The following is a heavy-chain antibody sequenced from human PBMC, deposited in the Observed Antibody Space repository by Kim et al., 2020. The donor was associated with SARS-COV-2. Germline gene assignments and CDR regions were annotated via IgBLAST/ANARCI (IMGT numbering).Heavy chain of an antibody. D-gene: IGHD6-13*01. V-gene: IGHV1-3*01. Sequence: ASVKVSCKASGYTFTSYAMHWVRQAPGQRLEWMGWINAGNGNTKYSQKFQGRVTITRDTSASTAYMELSSLRSEDTAVYYCARNEYSSSWTLNPGYDYWGQGTLVTVSS. J-gene: IGHJ4*02. CDR1: GYTFTSYA. CDR2: INAGNGNT. CDR3: ARNEYSSSWTLNPGYDY.